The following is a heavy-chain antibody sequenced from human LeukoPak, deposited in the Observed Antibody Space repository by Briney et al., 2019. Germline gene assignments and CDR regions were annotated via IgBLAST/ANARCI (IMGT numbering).Heavy chain of an antibody. V-gene: IGHV4-38-2*01. CDR3: ARYIMGAIKFDT. Sequence: SETLSLTCAVPGYSISDGYYWGWIRQPPGKGLEWIAIIYQTGTTYYNPSLKSRVTISLDMSKNQFSLKLTSVTAEDTAVYYCARYIMGAIKFDTWGQGTLVIVSS. J-gene: IGHJ5*02. CDR1: GYSISDGYY. CDR2: IYQTGTT. D-gene: IGHD5-12*01.